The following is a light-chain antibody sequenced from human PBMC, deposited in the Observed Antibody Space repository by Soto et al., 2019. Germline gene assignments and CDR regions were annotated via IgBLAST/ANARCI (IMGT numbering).Light chain of an antibody. CDR3: QQYNDCPRT. CDR2: GAS. CDR1: QSVSNN. Sequence: EIVMTQSPATLSVSPGERATLSCRASQSVSNNLAWYQQKPGHAPRLLIYGASTRATGIPARFSGSGSGTEFPLTISGLQSEDFALYYCQQYNDCPRTFGQGTKVEIK. J-gene: IGKJ1*01. V-gene: IGKV3-15*01.